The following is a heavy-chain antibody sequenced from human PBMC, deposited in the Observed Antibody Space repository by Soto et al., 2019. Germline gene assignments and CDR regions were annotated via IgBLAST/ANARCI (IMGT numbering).Heavy chain of an antibody. J-gene: IGHJ5*02. V-gene: IGHV3-21*01. Sequence: EVHLVESGGGLVKPGGSLRLSFTASGFNLKDFTRNWVRQAPGRGLEWVSSISSSGSFKYYADSMDGRFTISRDNAKNSLYLQLTSLRGEDTAVYYCARDDLYDSTGYDSWGQGTLVTVFS. CDR1: GFNLKDFT. CDR3: ARDDLYDSTGYDS. CDR2: ISSSGSFK. D-gene: IGHD5-12*01.